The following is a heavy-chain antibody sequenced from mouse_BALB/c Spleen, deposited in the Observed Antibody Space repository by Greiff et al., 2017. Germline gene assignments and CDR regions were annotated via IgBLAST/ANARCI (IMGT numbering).Heavy chain of an antibody. CDR2: IRSKSNNYAT. Sequence: EAGGGLVQPKGSLKLSCAASGFTFNTYAMNWVRQAPGKGLEWVARIRSKSNNYATYYADSVKDRFTISRDDSQSMLYLQMNNLKTEDTAMYYCVRGGGYYAMDYWGQGTSVTVSS. CDR3: VRGGGYYAMDY. V-gene: IGHV10-1*02. CDR1: GFTFNTYA. J-gene: IGHJ4*01.